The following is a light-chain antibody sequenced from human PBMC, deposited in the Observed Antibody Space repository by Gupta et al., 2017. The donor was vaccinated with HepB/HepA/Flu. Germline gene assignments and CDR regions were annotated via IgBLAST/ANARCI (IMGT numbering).Light chain of an antibody. CDR3: RQMHHNHPHRT. Sequence: DIVMTQSPFSLPVTPGEPASISCRSSQSLRHSNGYNYLDWYLQKPGQAPQPMIYLGSNRADGGKDQCSGSGGGTEIILKKSRGDAEDVGVYYCRQMHHNHPHRTCGQGTKLEIK. V-gene: IGKV2-28*01. J-gene: IGKJ2*02. CDR1: QSLRHSNGYNY. CDR2: LGS.